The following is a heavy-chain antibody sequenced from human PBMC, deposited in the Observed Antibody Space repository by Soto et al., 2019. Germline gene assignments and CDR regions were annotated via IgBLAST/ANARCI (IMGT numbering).Heavy chain of an antibody. Sequence: EVQLVESGGGLVKPGGSLRLSCAASGFTFSSYSINWVRQAPGRGLEWVSSISSGSNYIYYADSVKGRFTISRDDAKNSLYLQMNSLRAEDTAVYYCARDTTVYDSDALDIWGQGTMVTVSS. CDR3: ARDTTVYDSDALDI. V-gene: IGHV3-21*01. CDR2: ISSGSNYI. J-gene: IGHJ3*02. CDR1: GFTFSSYS. D-gene: IGHD4-17*01.